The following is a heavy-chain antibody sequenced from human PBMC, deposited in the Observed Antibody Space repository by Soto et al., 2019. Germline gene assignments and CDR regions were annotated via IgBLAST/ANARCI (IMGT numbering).Heavy chain of an antibody. V-gene: IGHV3-21*01. CDR2: ISSSSSYI. J-gene: IGHJ3*02. CDR3: ARDSHCSGGSCYDDAFDI. Sequence: GGSLRLSCAASGFTFSSYSMNWVHQAPGKGLEWVSSISSSSSYIYYADSVKGRFTISRDNAKNSLYLQMNSLRAEDTAVYYCARDSHCSGGSCYDDAFDIWGQGTMVTVSS. CDR1: GFTFSSYS. D-gene: IGHD2-15*01.